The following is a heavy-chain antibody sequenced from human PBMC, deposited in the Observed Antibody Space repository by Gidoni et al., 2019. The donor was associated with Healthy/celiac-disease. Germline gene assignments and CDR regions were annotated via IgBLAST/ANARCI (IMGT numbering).Heavy chain of an antibody. CDR2: IYWNDDK. Sequence: QITLQESGPTLVNPTQTLTLTCTFSGFALRTSGVGVGWIRQPPGKALEWLALIYWNDDKRYSTSLKSRLTSTKDTSKNQVVLTMTNMDPVDTATYYCAHFESANNYDLWSGSPANNWCDPWGQGTLVTVSS. J-gene: IGHJ5*02. D-gene: IGHD3-3*01. V-gene: IGHV2-5*01. CDR1: GFALRTSGVG. CDR3: AHFESANNYDLWSGSPANNWCDP.